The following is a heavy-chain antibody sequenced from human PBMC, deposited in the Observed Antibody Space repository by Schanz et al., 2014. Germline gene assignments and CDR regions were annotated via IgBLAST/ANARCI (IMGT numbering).Heavy chain of an antibody. D-gene: IGHD6-13*01. J-gene: IGHJ4*02. CDR1: GFTFSDYY. Sequence: VQLLESGGGVVQPGGSLRLSCAASGFTFSDYYMSWVRQAPGKGLEWVSHISGSSIHKNYADSVKGRFTTSRDNGKKSMYLQMNSLRAEDTAVYYCARLDSSSWYPRYWGQGTLVTVSS. V-gene: IGHV3-11*03. CDR2: ISGSSIHK. CDR3: ARLDSSSWYPRY.